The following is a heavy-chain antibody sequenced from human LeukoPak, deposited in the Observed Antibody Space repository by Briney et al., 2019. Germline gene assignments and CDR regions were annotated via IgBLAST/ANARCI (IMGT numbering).Heavy chain of an antibody. D-gene: IGHD3-10*01. Sequence: GGSLRLSCAASGFTFSSYEMNWVRQAPGKGLEWVSYISSSGSTIYYADSVKGRFTISRDNAKNSLYLQMNSLRAEDTAVYYCARLYYYGSGSYQGDWFDPWGQGTLVTVSS. CDR2: ISSSGSTI. CDR1: GFTFSSYE. J-gene: IGHJ5*02. CDR3: ARLYYYGSGSYQGDWFDP. V-gene: IGHV3-48*03.